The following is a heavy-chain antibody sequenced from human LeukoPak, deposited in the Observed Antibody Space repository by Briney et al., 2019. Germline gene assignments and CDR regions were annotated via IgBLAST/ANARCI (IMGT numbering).Heavy chain of an antibody. J-gene: IGHJ6*02. Sequence: SQTLSLTCTVSGGSLSRGVYYWSWIRQHPGEGLEWIGYIYYSGSTYYNPSLKSRVNILVGTSKNQFYLKLSSVTAADTAVYYCARERYYYDSSGYLNYYYYYGMDVWGQGTTVTVSS. V-gene: IGHV4-31*03. D-gene: IGHD3-22*01. CDR2: IYYSGST. CDR1: GGSLSRGVYY. CDR3: ARERYYYDSSGYLNYYYYYGMDV.